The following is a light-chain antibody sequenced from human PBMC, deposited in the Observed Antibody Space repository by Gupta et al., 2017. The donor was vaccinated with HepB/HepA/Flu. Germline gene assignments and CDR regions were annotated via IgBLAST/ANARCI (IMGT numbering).Light chain of an antibody. Sequence: EIVLTQSPGTLSLSPGERATLSCRASQSVSSSYLAWYQQKPGQAPRLLIYGASSRATGIPDRVRGSGSGTDFTLTISRLEPEDLAVYYCQQYGSAPPITFGPGTKVDLK. V-gene: IGKV3-20*01. CDR3: QQYGSAPPIT. CDR1: QSVSSSY. CDR2: GAS. J-gene: IGKJ3*01.